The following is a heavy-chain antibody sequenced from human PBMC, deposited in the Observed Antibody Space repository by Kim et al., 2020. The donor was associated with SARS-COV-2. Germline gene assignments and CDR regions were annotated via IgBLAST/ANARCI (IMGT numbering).Heavy chain of an antibody. CDR2: IRSKANSYAT. J-gene: IGHJ3*02. CDR3: TSVPGMTLAFWDAFDI. D-gene: IGHD1-1*01. V-gene: IGHV3-73*01. Sequence: GGSLRLSCAASGFTFSSSAMHWVRQASGQGLEWVGRIRSKANSYATVYAASVKGRFTISRDDSKSTAYLQMNRLKTEDTAVYYCTSVPGMTLAFWDAFDIWGQGTMVTVSS. CDR1: GFTFSSSA.